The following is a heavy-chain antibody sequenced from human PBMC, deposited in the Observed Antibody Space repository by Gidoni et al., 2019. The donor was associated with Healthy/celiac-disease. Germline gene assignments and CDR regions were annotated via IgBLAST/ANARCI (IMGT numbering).Heavy chain of an antibody. CDR1: GGSISSSSYY. CDR3: ARYCSSTSCYSGWGRDAFDI. D-gene: IGHD2-2*02. V-gene: IGHV4-39*01. CDR2: IYYSGST. J-gene: IGHJ3*02. Sequence: QLQLQESGPGLVKPSETLSLTCTVSGGSISSSSYYWGWIRQPPGKGLEWIGSIYYSGSTYYNPSLKSRVTISVDTSKNQFSLKLSSVTAADTAVYYCARYCSSTSCYSGWGRDAFDIWGQGTMVTVSS.